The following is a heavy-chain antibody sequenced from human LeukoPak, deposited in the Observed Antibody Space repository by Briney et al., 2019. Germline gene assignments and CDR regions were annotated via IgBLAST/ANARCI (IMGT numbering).Heavy chain of an antibody. D-gene: IGHD6-13*01. CDR1: GGSISSGSYY. J-gene: IGHJ4*02. CDR2: IYYSGST. V-gene: IGHV4-39*07. CDR3: ARGLRGSMYSSSCHDY. Sequence: SETLSLTCTVSGGSISSGSYYWGWIRQPPGKGLEWIGSIYYSGSTYYNPSLKSRVTISVDTSKNQFSLKLSSVTAADTAVYYCARGLRGSMYSSSCHDYWGQGTLVTVSS.